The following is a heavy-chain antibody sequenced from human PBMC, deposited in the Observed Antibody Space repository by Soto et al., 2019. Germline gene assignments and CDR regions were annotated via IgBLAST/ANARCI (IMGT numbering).Heavy chain of an antibody. V-gene: IGHV3-21*02. CDR1: GFSFSTYS. J-gene: IGHJ6*03. CDR2: INEDSTYI. CDR3: VRDFGRYFRPWYMDV. D-gene: IGHD3-9*01. Sequence: EVQLVESGGGLVKPGGSLRLSCAASGFSFSTYSMNWVRQAPGKGLEWVSSINEDSTYIYYAGSVRGRFTISRDNAEDSLYLQMSSLRAEDTVVYYCVRDFGRYFRPWYMDVWGDGTTVTVSS.